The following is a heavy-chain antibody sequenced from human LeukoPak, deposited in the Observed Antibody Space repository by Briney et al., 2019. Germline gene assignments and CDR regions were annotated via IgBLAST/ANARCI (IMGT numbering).Heavy chain of an antibody. CDR1: GFTVSSNY. Sequence: GGSLRLSCAASGFTVSSNYMSWVRQAPGKGLEWVSVIYSGGSTYCADSVKGRFTISRDNSKNTLYLQMNSLRAEDTAVYYCARGRYDSSGYYYYFDYWGQGTLVTVSS. CDR3: ARGRYDSSGYYYYFDY. D-gene: IGHD3-22*01. J-gene: IGHJ4*02. V-gene: IGHV3-66*02. CDR2: IYSGGST.